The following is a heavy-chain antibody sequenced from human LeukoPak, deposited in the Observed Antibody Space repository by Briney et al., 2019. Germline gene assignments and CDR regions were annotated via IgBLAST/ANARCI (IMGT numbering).Heavy chain of an antibody. CDR1: GGSISSYY. CDR2: IYYSGST. CDR3: ARAAPRWDTAMINEVDY. Sequence: SETLSLTCTVSGGSISSYYWSWIRQPPGKGLEWIGYIYYSGSTNYNPSLTSRVTMSVDTSKNQFSLQLTSVTAADTAVYFCARAAPRWDTAMINEVDYWGQGTLVTVSS. V-gene: IGHV4-59*01. J-gene: IGHJ4*02. D-gene: IGHD5-18*01.